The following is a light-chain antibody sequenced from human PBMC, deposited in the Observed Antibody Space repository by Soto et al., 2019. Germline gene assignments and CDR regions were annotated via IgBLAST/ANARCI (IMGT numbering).Light chain of an antibody. CDR3: QQYGDWPPET. Sequence: EVVLTQSPATLSVSPGDRATLSCRASQSFSRNLAWYQQKPGQAPRLLIYGASTRATGVPARFSGSGSATEFTLSISSLQSEYVAVYYCQQYGDWPPETFGQGTKLEI. J-gene: IGKJ2*01. V-gene: IGKV3-15*01. CDR2: GAS. CDR1: QSFSRN.